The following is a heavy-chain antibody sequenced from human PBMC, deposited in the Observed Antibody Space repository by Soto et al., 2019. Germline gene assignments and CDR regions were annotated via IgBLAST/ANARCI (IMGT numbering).Heavy chain of an antibody. CDR2: IIPIFGTA. J-gene: IGHJ4*02. CDR1: GGIFSSYA. Sequence: QEQLVQSGAEVKKPGSSVKVSCRASGGIFSSYAISWVRQAPGQGLEWMGGIIPIFGTANYAQKFQGRVTITADESTNTAYMDLSSLKSEDTDIYYCARGGSGYVWFNEFWGQGTLVTVSS. V-gene: IGHV1-69*01. CDR3: ARGGSGYVWFNEF. D-gene: IGHD3-22*01.